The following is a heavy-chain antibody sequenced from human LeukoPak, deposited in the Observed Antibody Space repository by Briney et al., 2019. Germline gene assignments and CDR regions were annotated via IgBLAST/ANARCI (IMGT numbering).Heavy chain of an antibody. Sequence: SETLSLTCAVYGGSFSGYYWSWIRQPPGKGLEWIGEINHSGSTNYNPSLKSRVTISVDTSKNQFSLKLSSVTAADTAVYYCASIAAAGTWKTRNFDFDYWGQRTLVTVSS. J-gene: IGHJ4*02. CDR3: ASIAAAGTWKTRNFDFDY. CDR2: INHSGST. V-gene: IGHV4-34*01. CDR1: GGSFSGYY. D-gene: IGHD6-13*01.